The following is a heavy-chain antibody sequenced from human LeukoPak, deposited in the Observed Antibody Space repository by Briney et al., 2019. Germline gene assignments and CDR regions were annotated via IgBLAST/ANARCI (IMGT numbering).Heavy chain of an antibody. V-gene: IGHV4-59*08. CDR2: IYYSGST. CDR3: ARHGFSPYYYDSSGYYLSGYYYYGMDV. J-gene: IGHJ6*02. D-gene: IGHD3-22*01. CDR1: GGSISSYY. Sequence: SETLSITCTVSGGSISSYYWSWIRQPPGKGLEWIGYIYYSGSTNYNPSLKSRVTISVDTSKNQFSLKLSSVTAADTAVYYCARHGFSPYYYDSSGYYLSGYYYYGMDVWGQGTTVTVSS.